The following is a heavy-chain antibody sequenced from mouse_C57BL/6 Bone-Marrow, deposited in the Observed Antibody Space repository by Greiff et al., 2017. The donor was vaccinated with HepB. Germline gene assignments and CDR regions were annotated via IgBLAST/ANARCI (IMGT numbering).Heavy chain of an antibody. CDR3: ARQEGYYGNRVWYFDV. J-gene: IGHJ1*03. D-gene: IGHD2-1*01. CDR1: GFTFSDYY. V-gene: IGHV5-12*01. CDR2: ISNGGGST. Sequence: DVKLVESGGGLVQPGGSLKLSCAASGFTFSDYYMYWVRQTPEKRLEWVAYISNGGGSTYYPDTVKGRFTISRDNAKNTLYLKMSRLKSEDTAMYYCARQEGYYGNRVWYFDVWGTGTTVTVSS.